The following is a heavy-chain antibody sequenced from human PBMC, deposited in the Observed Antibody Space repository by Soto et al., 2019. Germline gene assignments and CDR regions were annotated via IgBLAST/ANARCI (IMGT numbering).Heavy chain of an antibody. CDR3: ARDYSSYGPFDS. J-gene: IGHJ4*02. V-gene: IGHV3-48*01. D-gene: IGHD6-13*01. CDR1: GFTFSSHS. CDR2: ISSSSSTI. Sequence: PVGSLRLSCAASGFTFSSHSMNWVRKAPGKGLEWVSYISSSSSTIYYADSVKGRFTISRDNAKNSLYLQMNSLRAEDTAVYYCARDYSSYGPFDSWGQGTLVTVSS.